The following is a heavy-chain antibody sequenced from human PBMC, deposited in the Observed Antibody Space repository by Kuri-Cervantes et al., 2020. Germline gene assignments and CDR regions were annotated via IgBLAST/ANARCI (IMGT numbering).Heavy chain of an antibody. CDR2: TIPIFGTA. CDR1: GGTFSSYA. J-gene: IGHJ4*02. D-gene: IGHD3-10*01. Sequence: SVKVSCKASGGTFSSYAISWVRQAPGQGLEWMGGTIPIFGTANYAQKFQGRVTITTDESTSTAYMELSRLRSEDTAVYYCARAMRFGEYRFDYWGQGTLVTVSS. CDR3: ARAMRFGEYRFDY. V-gene: IGHV1-69*05.